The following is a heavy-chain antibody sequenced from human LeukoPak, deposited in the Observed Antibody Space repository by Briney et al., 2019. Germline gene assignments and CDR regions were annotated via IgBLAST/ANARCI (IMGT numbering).Heavy chain of an antibody. CDR3: ARDCSSTSCSDWFDP. J-gene: IGHJ5*02. Sequence: GASVKVSCKASGYTFTSYGFSWVRQAPGHGLEWMGWISAYNGNTNYAQKLQGRVTMTTDTSTSTAYMELRSLRSDDTAVYYCARDCSSTSCSDWFDPWGQGTLVTVSS. V-gene: IGHV1-18*01. D-gene: IGHD2-2*01. CDR1: GYTFTSYG. CDR2: ISAYNGNT.